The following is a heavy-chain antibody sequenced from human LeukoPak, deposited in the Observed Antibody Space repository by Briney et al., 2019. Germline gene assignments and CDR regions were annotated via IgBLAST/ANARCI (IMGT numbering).Heavy chain of an antibody. CDR3: VREYYYDSSGYYPPHAFDI. J-gene: IGHJ3*02. Sequence: SETLSLTCTVSGGSISTYYWSWIRQPPGKALEWIGYIYYSGSTNYNPSLKSRVTISVDTSKKQFSLKLSSVTAADTAVYYCVREYYYDSSGYYPPHAFDIWGQGTMVTVSS. CDR1: GGSISTYY. CDR2: IYYSGST. V-gene: IGHV4-59*01. D-gene: IGHD3-22*01.